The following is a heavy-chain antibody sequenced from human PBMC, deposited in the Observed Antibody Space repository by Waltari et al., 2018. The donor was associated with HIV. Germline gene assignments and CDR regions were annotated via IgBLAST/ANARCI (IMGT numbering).Heavy chain of an antibody. V-gene: IGHV1-46*01. D-gene: IGHD3-10*01. CDR3: ARDIGTMVQGADWFDP. J-gene: IGHJ5*02. CDR1: GYTFTSYY. CDR2: INPSGGST. Sequence: QVQLVQSGAEVKKPGASVKVSCKASGYTFTSYYMHWVRQAPGQGLEWMGIINPSGGSTSYAQKFQGRVTMTRDTSTSTVYMELSSLRAEDTAVYYCARDIGTMVQGADWFDPWGQGTLVTVSS.